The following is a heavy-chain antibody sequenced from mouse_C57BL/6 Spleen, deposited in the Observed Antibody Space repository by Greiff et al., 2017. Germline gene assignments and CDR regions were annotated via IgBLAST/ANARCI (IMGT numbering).Heavy chain of an antibody. J-gene: IGHJ4*01. Sequence: EVKLVESEGGLVQPGSSMKLSCTASGFTFSDYYMAWVRQVPEKGLEWVANINYDGSSTYYLDSLKSRFIISGDNAKNILYLQMSSLKSEDTATYYCARRCYYEDAMDYWGQGTSVTVAS. CDR1: GFTFSDYY. D-gene: IGHD2-4*01. V-gene: IGHV5-16*01. CDR2: INYDGSST. CDR3: ARRCYYEDAMDY.